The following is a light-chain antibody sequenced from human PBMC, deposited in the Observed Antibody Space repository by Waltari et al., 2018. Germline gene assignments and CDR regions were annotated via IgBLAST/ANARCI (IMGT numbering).Light chain of an antibody. CDR2: DAS. J-gene: IGLJ1*01. Sequence: QQHPSKGPKSMMYDASNRPSGVSNRFSGSKSVNTASLTISGLQAEDEADYYCNSYTSSSTFVCGTGTKVTVL. V-gene: IGLV2-14*03. CDR3: NSYTSSSTFV.